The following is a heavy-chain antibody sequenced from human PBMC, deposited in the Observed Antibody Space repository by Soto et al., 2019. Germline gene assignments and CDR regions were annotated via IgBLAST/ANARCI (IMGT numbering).Heavy chain of an antibody. J-gene: IGHJ3*02. CDR1: GFTFSNYG. D-gene: IGHD3-16*02. CDR2: ISYDGSDK. CDR3: AKVLLRGVIGDAFDI. Sequence: GGSLRLSCAASGFTFSNYGMHWVRQAPGKGLEWVAVISYDGSDKYYADSVKGRFTISRDNSKNTLFLQMNSLRAEDTAVYYCAKVLLRGVIGDAFDIWGQGTMVTVSS. V-gene: IGHV3-30*18.